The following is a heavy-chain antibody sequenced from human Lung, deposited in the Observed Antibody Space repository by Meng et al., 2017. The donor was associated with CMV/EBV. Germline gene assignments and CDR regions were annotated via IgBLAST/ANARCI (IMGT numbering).Heavy chain of an antibody. CDR3: ARSSGNWNDESAVDL. CDR1: GFTFSSYW. J-gene: IGHJ4*02. D-gene: IGHD1-1*01. CDR2: INRDGSST. V-gene: IGHV3-74*01. Sequence: GESLKISCEASGFTFSSYWVQWVRQPPGKGLAWVSRINRDGSSTYYAGSVKGRFTISRDNVKNTLYLQMNSLRAEDAAVYYCARSSGNWNDESAVDLGGQGTLVTVSS.